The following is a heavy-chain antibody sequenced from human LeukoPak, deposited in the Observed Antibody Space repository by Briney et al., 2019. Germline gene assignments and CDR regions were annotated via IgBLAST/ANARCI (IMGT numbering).Heavy chain of an antibody. Sequence: SETLSLTCTVSGGSISSYYWSWIRQPPGKGLEWIGYIYYSGSTYYNPSLKSRVTISVDTSKNQFSLKLSSVTAADTAVYYCASIVVPAAIADYYYYYMDVWGKGTTVTVS. CDR1: GGSISSYY. D-gene: IGHD2-2*01. CDR2: IYYSGST. V-gene: IGHV4-59*06. CDR3: ASIVVPAAIADYYYYYMDV. J-gene: IGHJ6*03.